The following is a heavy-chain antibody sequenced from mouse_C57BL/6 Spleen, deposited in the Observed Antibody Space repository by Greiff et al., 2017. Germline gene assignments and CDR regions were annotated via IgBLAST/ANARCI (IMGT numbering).Heavy chain of an antibody. CDR3: ARSLYDYDSYYAMDY. V-gene: IGHV1-26*01. Sequence: EVQLQQSGPELVKPGASVKISCKASGYTFTDYYMNWVKQSHGKSLEWIGDINPNNGGTSYNQKFKGKATLTVDKSSSTAYMELRSLTSEDSAVYYCARSLYDYDSYYAMDYWGQGTSVTVSS. D-gene: IGHD2-4*01. CDR1: GYTFTDYY. J-gene: IGHJ4*01. CDR2: INPNNGGT.